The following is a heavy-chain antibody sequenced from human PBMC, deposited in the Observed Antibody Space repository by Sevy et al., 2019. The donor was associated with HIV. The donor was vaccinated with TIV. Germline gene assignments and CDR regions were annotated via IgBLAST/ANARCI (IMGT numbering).Heavy chain of an antibody. CDR2: ISGSDGTT. CDR3: ARDHVKDGDLGDYYYYAMDV. CDR1: GFTFSDYY. J-gene: IGHJ6*02. D-gene: IGHD4-17*01. V-gene: IGHV3-11*01. Sequence: GGSLRLSCAASGFTFSDYYMSWIRQAPGKGLEWISDISGSDGTTYYADSVKGRFTISRDNAKNSLYLLMNSLRAEDTAVYYCARDHVKDGDLGDYYYYAMDVWGQGTTVTVSS.